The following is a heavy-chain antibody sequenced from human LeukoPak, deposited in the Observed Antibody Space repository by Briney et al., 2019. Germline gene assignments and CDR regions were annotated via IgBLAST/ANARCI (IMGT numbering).Heavy chain of an antibody. J-gene: IGHJ4*02. D-gene: IGHD2-2*02. CDR1: NYTFSSYG. V-gene: IGHV1-18*01. CDR2: INAYNGNT. CDR3: TRGFCSITSCYSFSDC. Sequence: ASVKVSCKASNYTFSSYGIIWVRQAPGQGLEWMGWINAYNGNTKYAQNLQGRVTMLTDTSTSTAYMELRSLRSDDTAVYYCTRGFCSITSCYSFSDCWGQGTLVTVSS.